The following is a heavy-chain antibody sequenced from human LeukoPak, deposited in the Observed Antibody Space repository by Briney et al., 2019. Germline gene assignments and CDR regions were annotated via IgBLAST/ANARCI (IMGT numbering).Heavy chain of an antibody. CDR1: GFTFSSYA. V-gene: IGHV3-30-3*01. CDR3: AKDDYYGSGTYPFDC. D-gene: IGHD3-10*01. J-gene: IGHJ4*02. Sequence: GSLRLSCAASGFTFSSYAMHWVRQAPGKGLEWVAVISYDGSNKYYADSVKGRFTISRDDSKNTLYLQMNSLRAEDTAVYYCAKDDYYGSGTYPFDCWGQGTLVTVSS. CDR2: ISYDGSNK.